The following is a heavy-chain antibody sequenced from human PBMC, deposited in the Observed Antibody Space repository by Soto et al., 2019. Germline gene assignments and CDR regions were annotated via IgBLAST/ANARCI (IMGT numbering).Heavy chain of an antibody. CDR2: IWYDGSDK. V-gene: IGHV3-30*02. CDR3: VRDQKDGYNYPC. CDR1: GFTFSSYG. D-gene: IGHD5-12*01. Sequence: PGGSLRLSCAASGFTFSSYGMHWVRQAPGKGLEWVAIIWYDGSDKYDADSVKGRFTISRDNSKDTLYLQMNSLRAEDTAVYYGVRDQKDGYNYPCWGQGTLVTVSS. J-gene: IGHJ4*02.